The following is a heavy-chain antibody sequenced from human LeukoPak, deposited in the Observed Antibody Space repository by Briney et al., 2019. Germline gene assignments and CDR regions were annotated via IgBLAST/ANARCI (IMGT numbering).Heavy chain of an antibody. CDR2: INPNSGGT. J-gene: IGHJ4*02. Sequence: ASVKVSCTASGYTFTGYYMHWVRQAPGQGLEWMGWINPNSGGTNYAQKFQGRVTMTRDTSISTAYMELSRLRSDDTAVYYCARPEYSSSWYDYWGQGTLVTVSS. D-gene: IGHD6-13*01. CDR3: ARPEYSSSWYDY. V-gene: IGHV1-2*02. CDR1: GYTFTGYY.